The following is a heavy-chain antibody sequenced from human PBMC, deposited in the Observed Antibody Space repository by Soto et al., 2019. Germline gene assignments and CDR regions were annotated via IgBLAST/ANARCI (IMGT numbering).Heavy chain of an antibody. V-gene: IGHV4-30-4*01. CDR1: NGSISSGDYY. D-gene: IGHD5-12*01. Sequence: QVQLQESGPGLVKPSQTLSLTCTVSNGSISSGDYYWSWIRQPPGKGLEWIGYIYYSGSTYYNPSLKSRVIISLDTSKNQFSLKLSSVTAADTAVYYCARGGWSDPHLFDYWGQGTLVTVSS. CDR3: ARGGWSDPHLFDY. J-gene: IGHJ4*02. CDR2: IYYSGST.